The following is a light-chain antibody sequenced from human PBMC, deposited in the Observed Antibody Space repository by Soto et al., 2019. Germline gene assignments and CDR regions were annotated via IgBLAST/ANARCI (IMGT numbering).Light chain of an antibody. V-gene: IGKV1-5*03. J-gene: IGKJ1*01. CDR2: KAS. Sequence: DIQMTQSPSTLSASVGDRVTITCRASQSISNWLAWYQQKLGKAPKLLIYKASNLETGVPSRFSGSGSGTEFTLTISSLQPDDFAIYYCQQYDDYPRTFGQGTKVDIK. CDR1: QSISNW. CDR3: QQYDDYPRT.